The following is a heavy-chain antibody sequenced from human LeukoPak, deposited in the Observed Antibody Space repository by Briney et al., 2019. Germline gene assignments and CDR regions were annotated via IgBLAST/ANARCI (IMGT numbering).Heavy chain of an antibody. D-gene: IGHD3-10*01. J-gene: IGHJ4*02. CDR1: GDSVSGSPAV. V-gene: IGHV6-1*01. Sequence: SQTLSLTCALSGDSVSGSPAVWNWLRQSPSRGLEWLGRAYYRYKWYIDYAVAVKGRITITQDTSKNQFSLPLNSVTPEDTAVYYCARGAVRGGTNFDYWGQGTLVTVSS. CDR2: AYYRYKWYI. CDR3: ARGAVRGGTNFDY.